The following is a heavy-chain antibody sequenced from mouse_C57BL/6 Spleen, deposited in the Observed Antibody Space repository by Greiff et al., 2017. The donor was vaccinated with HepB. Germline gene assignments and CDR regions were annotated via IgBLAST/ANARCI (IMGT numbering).Heavy chain of an antibody. V-gene: IGHV1-64*01. CDR2: IHPNSGST. J-gene: IGHJ2*01. CDR3: ARWGITPGFDY. CDR1: GYTFTSYW. D-gene: IGHD2-4*01. Sequence: QVQLQQPGAELVKPGASVKLSCKASGYTFTSYWMHWVKQRPGQGLEWIGMIHPNSGSTNYNEKFKSKATLTVDKSSSTAYMQLSSLTSEDSAVYYCARWGITPGFDYWGQGTTLTVSS.